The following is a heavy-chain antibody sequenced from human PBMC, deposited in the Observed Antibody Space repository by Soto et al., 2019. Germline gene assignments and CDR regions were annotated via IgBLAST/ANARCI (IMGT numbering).Heavy chain of an antibody. V-gene: IGHV1-18*04. CDR2: TSAYNGNT. J-gene: IGHJ4*02. CDR3: ARDRTTYYDILTGYPH. D-gene: IGHD3-9*01. CDR1: GYTFTRSA. Sequence: ASVKVSCKASGYTFTRSAMSWVRQAPGQGLEWMGWTSAYNGNTNYAQKLQGRVTMTTDTSTSTAYMELRSLRSDDTAVYYCARDRTTYYDILTGYPHWGQGTLVTVSS.